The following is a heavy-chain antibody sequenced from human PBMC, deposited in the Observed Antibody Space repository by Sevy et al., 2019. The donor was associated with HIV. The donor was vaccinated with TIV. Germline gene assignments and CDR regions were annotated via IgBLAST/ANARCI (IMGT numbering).Heavy chain of an antibody. CDR1: GYTFTASY. D-gene: IGHD6-6*01. CDR2: INLNSGGT. V-gene: IGHV1-2*02. J-gene: IGHJ6*02. CDR3: AREPDEYSSSLNGMDV. Sequence: ASVKVSCKASGYTFTASYMHWVRQAPGQGLEWMGWINLNSGGTDYAQKFQGRVTMTRDTSISTTYMELTRLTSDDTAVYYCAREPDEYSSSLNGMDVWGQWTSVTVSS.